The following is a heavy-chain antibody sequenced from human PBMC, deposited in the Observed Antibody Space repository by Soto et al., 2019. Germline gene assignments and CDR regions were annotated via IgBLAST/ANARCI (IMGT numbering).Heavy chain of an antibody. D-gene: IGHD2-15*01. V-gene: IGHV4-31*03. CDR2: IYYSGYT. CDR1: GGSISSGGYY. CDR3: ARVLGYCTGGNCYPDY. J-gene: IGHJ4*02. Sequence: QVQLQESGPGLVKPSQTLSLTCTVSGGSISSGGYYWSWLRQHPGKGLEWIGFIYYSGYTYYNPSLKSRVSISVDTSKNQLSLKLSSVTAADTAVYYCARVLGYCTGGNCYPDYWGQGTLVTVSS.